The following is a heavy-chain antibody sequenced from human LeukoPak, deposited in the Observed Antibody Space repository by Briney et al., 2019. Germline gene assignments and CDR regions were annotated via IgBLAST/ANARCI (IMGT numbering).Heavy chain of an antibody. CDR1: GFTFSNYW. CDR2: IKGDGSHT. V-gene: IGHV3-74*01. J-gene: IGHJ6*02. Sequence: GGSLRLSCAASGFTFSNYWMHWVRQAPGKGLVWVSRIKGDGSHTIYADSVKGRFTISRDNAKNTLYLQMKSLRAEDTAVYYCARGVYDFWSGYPSGMDVWGQGTTVTVSS. CDR3: ARGVYDFWSGYPSGMDV. D-gene: IGHD3-3*01.